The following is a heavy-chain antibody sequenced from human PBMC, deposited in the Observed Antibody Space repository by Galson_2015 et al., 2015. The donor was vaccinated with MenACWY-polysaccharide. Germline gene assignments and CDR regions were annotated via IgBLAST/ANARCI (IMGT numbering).Heavy chain of an antibody. J-gene: IGHJ6*02. CDR1: GFTFSSYA. Sequence: SLRLSCAASGFTFSSYAMHWVRQAPGKGLEWVAVISYDGSNKYYADSVKGRFTISRDNSKNTLYLQMNSLRAEDTALYYCARDYCSRTGCYGMDVWGQGTTVTVSS. CDR3: ARDYCSRTGCYGMDV. V-gene: IGHV3-30-3*01. CDR2: ISYDGSNK. D-gene: IGHD2-2*01.